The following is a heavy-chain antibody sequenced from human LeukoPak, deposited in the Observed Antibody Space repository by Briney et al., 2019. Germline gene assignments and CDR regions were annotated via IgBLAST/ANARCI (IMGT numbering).Heavy chain of an antibody. V-gene: IGHV3-7*03. CDR2: IREERGRE. J-gene: IGHJ5*02. CDR1: GLTVSNHW. Sequence: GGSLRLSCVASGLTVSNHWMSWVRQAPGKGLEWVANIREERGREYYVDSVKGRFTISKNSAKNSLYLQMNTLRVEDTAMYYCASLDTAKQPLANHWGQGTLVTVSS. D-gene: IGHD5-18*01. CDR3: ASLDTAKQPLANH.